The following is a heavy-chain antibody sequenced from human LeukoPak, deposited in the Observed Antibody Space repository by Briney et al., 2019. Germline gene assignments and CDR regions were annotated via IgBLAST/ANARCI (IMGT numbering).Heavy chain of an antibody. D-gene: IGHD3-22*01. CDR3: ARLSGYSSGHYYSDY. CDR2: IYYSGST. J-gene: IGHJ4*02. Sequence: SETLSLTCTVSGGSISSGDYYWSWIRQPPGKGLEWIGYIYYSGSTYYNPSLKSRVTISVDTSKNQFSLKLSSVTAADTAVCYCARLSGYSSGHYYSDYWGQGTLVTVSS. V-gene: IGHV4-61*08. CDR1: GGSISSGDYY.